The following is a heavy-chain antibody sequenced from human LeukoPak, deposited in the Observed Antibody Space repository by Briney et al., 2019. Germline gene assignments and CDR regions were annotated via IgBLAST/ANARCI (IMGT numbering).Heavy chain of an antibody. V-gene: IGHV6-1*01. D-gene: IGHD6-19*01. J-gene: IGHJ4*02. CDR2: TYYRSKWYN. CDR1: GDSVSSNSAA. Sequence: SQTLSLTCAISGDSVSSNSAAWNWTRQSPSRGLEWLGRTYYRSKWYNDYAVSVKSRITINPDTSKNQFSLQLNSVTPEDTAVYYCARDHFPIAVAGTGFDYWGQGTLVTVSS. CDR3: ARDHFPIAVAGTGFDY.